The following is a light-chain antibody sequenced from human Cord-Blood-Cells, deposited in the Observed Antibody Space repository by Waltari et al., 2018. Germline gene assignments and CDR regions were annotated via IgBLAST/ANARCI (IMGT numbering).Light chain of an antibody. Sequence: QSALTQPASVSGSPGQSITISCTGTSSDVGGSNYVSWYQQHPGKAPKLMINDVSNRPSVVSNRFSGSKSGNTASLTISGLQAEDEADYYCSSYTSSSTLVFGGGTKLTVL. J-gene: IGLJ3*02. CDR2: DVS. CDR1: SSDVGGSNY. V-gene: IGLV2-14*03. CDR3: SSYTSSSTLV.